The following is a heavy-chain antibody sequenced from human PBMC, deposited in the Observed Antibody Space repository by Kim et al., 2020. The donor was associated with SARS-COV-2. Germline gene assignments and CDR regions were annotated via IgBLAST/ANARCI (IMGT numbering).Heavy chain of an antibody. Sequence: HSLKSQVTISIDTSKNQLVSLKLSSGSAADTAVYYCARQTRSNGWAFDYWGQGTLVTVSS. V-gene: IGHV4-39*01. J-gene: IGHJ4*02. CDR3: ARQTRSNGWAFDY. D-gene: IGHD6-19*01.